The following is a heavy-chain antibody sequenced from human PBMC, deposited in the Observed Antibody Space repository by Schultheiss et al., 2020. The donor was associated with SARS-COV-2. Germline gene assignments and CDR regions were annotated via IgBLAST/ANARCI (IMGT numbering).Heavy chain of an antibody. CDR3: ARAARGYCSGGSCYYFDY. CDR2: ISSSGSTI. J-gene: IGHJ4*02. CDR1: GFTFSNAW. Sequence: GEFLKISCAASGFTFSNAWMSWVRQAPGKGLEWVSYISSSGSTIYYADSVKGRFTISRDNAKNSLYLQMNSLRAGDTAVYYCARAARGYCSGGSCYYFDYWGQGTLVTVSS. D-gene: IGHD2-15*01. V-gene: IGHV3-11*04.